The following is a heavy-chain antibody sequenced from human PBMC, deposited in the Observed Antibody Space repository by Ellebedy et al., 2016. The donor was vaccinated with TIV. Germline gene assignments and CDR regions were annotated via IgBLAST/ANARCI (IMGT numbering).Heavy chain of an antibody. V-gene: IGHV3-53*01. CDR2: LYSGGST. D-gene: IGHD1-26*01. J-gene: IGHJ6*02. CDR3: ATRRDGGSYKGFYGMDV. CDR1: GFTVSTNY. Sequence: GGSLRLSCAASGFTVSTNYMSWVRQAPGKGLKWVSVLYSGGSTYSADSVKGRCPLSRDNSKNTLSLQMNSLRAEDTAVYYCATRRDGGSYKGFYGMDVWGQGTTVTVSS.